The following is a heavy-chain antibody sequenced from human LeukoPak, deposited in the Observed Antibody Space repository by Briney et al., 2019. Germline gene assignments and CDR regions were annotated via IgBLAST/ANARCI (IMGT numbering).Heavy chain of an antibody. Sequence: GGSLRLSCAASGVTFRIYAMSWVRQAPGKGLEWVSAISGSGGSTYYADSVKGRFTISRDNSKNTLYLQMNSLRAEDTAVYYCAKKDTAMVRQGYFDYWGQGTLVTVSS. V-gene: IGHV3-23*01. J-gene: IGHJ4*02. CDR1: GVTFRIYA. CDR3: AKKDTAMVRQGYFDY. CDR2: ISGSGGST. D-gene: IGHD5-18*01.